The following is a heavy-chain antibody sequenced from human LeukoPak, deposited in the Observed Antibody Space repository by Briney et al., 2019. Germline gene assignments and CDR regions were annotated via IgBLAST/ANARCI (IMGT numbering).Heavy chain of an antibody. CDR2: MNPNSGNT. V-gene: IGHV1-8*02. Sequence: ASVKVSCKASGYSFTSFDIIWVRQATGQGLEWMGWMNPNSGNTGYAQKFQGRVTMTRNTSITTAYMEMSSLGSDDTAVYYCARVTRYYYGMDIWGQGTTVTVSS. J-gene: IGHJ6*02. CDR1: GYSFTSFD. CDR3: ARVTRYYYGMDI. D-gene: IGHD3-9*01.